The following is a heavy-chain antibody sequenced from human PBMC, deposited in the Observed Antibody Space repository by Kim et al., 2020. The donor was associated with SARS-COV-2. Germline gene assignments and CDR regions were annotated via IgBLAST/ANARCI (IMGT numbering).Heavy chain of an antibody. Sequence: PSLKSRVTISVDTSKNQFSLKLSSVTAADTAVYYCARFLSSGWFGYFDYWGQGTLVTVSS. V-gene: IGHV4-39*01. CDR3: ARFLSSGWFGYFDY. D-gene: IGHD6-19*01. J-gene: IGHJ4*02.